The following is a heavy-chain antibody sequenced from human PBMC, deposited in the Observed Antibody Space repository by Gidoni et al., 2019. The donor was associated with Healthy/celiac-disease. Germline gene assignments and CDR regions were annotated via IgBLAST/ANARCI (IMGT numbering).Heavy chain of an antibody. D-gene: IGHD2-15*01. J-gene: IGHJ4*02. Sequence: QEQLVQSGAEGKKPGAAGKVSGKAYGYTFTSYDIHWVRQATGQGREWIGWVNPNSGNTGYAQKFQGRVTMTRNTSISTAYMELSSLRSEDTAVYCCARSSIVVVVAAPYYFDYWGQGTLVTVSS. CDR1: GYTFTSYD. CDR3: ARSSIVVVVAAPYYFDY. V-gene: IGHV1-8*01. CDR2: VNPNSGNT.